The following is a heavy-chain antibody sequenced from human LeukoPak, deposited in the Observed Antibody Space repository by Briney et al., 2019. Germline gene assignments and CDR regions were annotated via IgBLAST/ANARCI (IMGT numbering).Heavy chain of an antibody. V-gene: IGHV3-53*01. CDR1: GFTVSSSY. CDR3: ARAPPLVGATYYYGMDV. Sequence: GGSLRLSCAASGFTVSSSYMSWVRQAPGKGLEWVSVIYSGGSTYYADSVKGRFTISRDNSKNTLYLQMNSLRAEDTAVYYCARAPPLVGATYYYGMDVWGQGTTVTVSS. J-gene: IGHJ6*02. CDR2: IYSGGST. D-gene: IGHD1-26*01.